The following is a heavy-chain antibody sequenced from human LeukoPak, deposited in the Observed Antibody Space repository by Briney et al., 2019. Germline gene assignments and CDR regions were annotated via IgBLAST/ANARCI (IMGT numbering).Heavy chain of an antibody. CDR2: ISGSGGST. CDR1: GFPFSSYA. J-gene: IGHJ6*03. D-gene: IGHD6-13*01. CDR3: AKPLYSSSFHYYMDV. Sequence: PGGSLRLSCAPSGFPFSSYAMSWVRQAPGKGLEWVSAISGSGGSTYYAASVKGRFTISRDNSKNTLYLQMNRLRAEDTAVYYCAKPLYSSSFHYYMDVWGKGTTVTVSS. V-gene: IGHV3-23*01.